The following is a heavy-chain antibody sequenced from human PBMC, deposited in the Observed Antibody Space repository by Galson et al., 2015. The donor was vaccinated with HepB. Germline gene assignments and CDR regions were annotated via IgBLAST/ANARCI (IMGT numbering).Heavy chain of an antibody. CDR1: GYTFNSYA. Sequence: SVKVSCKASGYTFNSYAINWVRQAPGQGLEWMGWINTYTGNPTYAQGFTGRFVFSLDTSVSTAYLQISSLKAEDTAVYYCARVSGIAVAGTPYYFDYWGQGTLVTVSS. V-gene: IGHV7-4-1*02. D-gene: IGHD6-19*01. J-gene: IGHJ4*02. CDR2: INTYTGNP. CDR3: ARVSGIAVAGTPYYFDY.